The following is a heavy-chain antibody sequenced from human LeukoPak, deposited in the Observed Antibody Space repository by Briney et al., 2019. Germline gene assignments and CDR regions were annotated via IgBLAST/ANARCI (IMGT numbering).Heavy chain of an antibody. D-gene: IGHD6-13*01. CDR3: ARGVGSSWKLCDY. CDR2: ISSSSSYI. Sequence: GGSLRLSCAPSGFTFSSYSMNWVRQAPGKGLEWVSSISSSSSYIYYADSVKGRFTISRDNAKNSLYLQMNSLRAEDTAVYYCARGVGSSWKLCDYWGQGTLVTVSS. J-gene: IGHJ4*02. CDR1: GFTFSSYS. V-gene: IGHV3-21*01.